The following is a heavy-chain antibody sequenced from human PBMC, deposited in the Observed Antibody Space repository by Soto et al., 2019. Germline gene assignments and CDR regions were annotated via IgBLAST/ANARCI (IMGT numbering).Heavy chain of an antibody. CDR1: GGTFSSYT. CDR3: AGDLAVAGRNWFDP. Sequence: QVQLVQSGAEVKKPGSSVKVSCKASGGTFSSYTISWVRQAPGQGLEWMGRIIPILGIANYAQKFQGRVTITADKSTSTAYMELSSLRSEDTAVYYCAGDLAVAGRNWFDPWGQGTLVTVSS. V-gene: IGHV1-69*08. D-gene: IGHD6-19*01. J-gene: IGHJ5*02. CDR2: IIPILGIA.